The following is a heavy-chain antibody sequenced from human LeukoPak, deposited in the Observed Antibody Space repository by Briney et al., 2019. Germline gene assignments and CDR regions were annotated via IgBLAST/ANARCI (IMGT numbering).Heavy chain of an antibody. CDR3: VKEGGIAVAGTLDY. D-gene: IGHD6-19*01. V-gene: IGHV3-74*01. CDR1: GFIFSNYW. Sequence: GGSLRLSCAASGFIFSNYWMYWVRQAPGKGLVWVSRINSDGTSTNYADSVKGRFTISRDNAKNTLYLQMSSLRAEDTAVYYCVKEGGIAVAGTLDYWGQGTLVTVSS. CDR2: INSDGTST. J-gene: IGHJ4*02.